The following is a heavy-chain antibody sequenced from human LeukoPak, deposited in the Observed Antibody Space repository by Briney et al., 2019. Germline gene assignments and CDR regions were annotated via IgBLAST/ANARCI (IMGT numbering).Heavy chain of an antibody. Sequence: SETLSLTCAVYGGSFSGYYWSWIRQPPGKGLEWIGEINHSGSTNYNPSLKSRVTISVDTSKNQFSLKLNSVTAADTAVYYCASTGAEYAFDIWGQGTMVTVSS. CDR2: INHSGST. D-gene: IGHD1-14*01. V-gene: IGHV4-34*01. CDR3: ASTGAEYAFDI. J-gene: IGHJ3*02. CDR1: GGSFSGYY.